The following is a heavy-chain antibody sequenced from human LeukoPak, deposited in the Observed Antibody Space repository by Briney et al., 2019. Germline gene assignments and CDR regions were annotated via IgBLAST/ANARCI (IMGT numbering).Heavy chain of an antibody. Sequence: AGGSLRLSCAASGFTFSSYAMSWVRQAPGKGLEWVSAISGSGGSTYYADSVKGRFTISRDNSKNTLYLQMNSLRAEDTAVYYYAKQDAYCGGDCYSIDYWGQGTLVTVSS. CDR1: GFTFSSYA. V-gene: IGHV3-23*01. CDR3: AKQDAYCGGDCYSIDY. CDR2: ISGSGGST. D-gene: IGHD2-21*02. J-gene: IGHJ4*02.